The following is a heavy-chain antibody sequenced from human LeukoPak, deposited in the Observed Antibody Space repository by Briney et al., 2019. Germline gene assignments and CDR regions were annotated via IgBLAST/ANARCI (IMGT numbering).Heavy chain of an antibody. Sequence: PGGSLRLSCEASGFTFSAYAMTWVRQAPGKGLEWVSSIGSDNKPHYSESVKGRFAISRDNSKNTLYLQMNSLRAEDTAVYYCAKESLQSGYWGQGTLVTVSS. J-gene: IGHJ4*02. CDR1: GFTFSAYA. CDR3: AKESLQSGY. CDR2: IGSDNKP. D-gene: IGHD1-26*01. V-gene: IGHV3-23*01.